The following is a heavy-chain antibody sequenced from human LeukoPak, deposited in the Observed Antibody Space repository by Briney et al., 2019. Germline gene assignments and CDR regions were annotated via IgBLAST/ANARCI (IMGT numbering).Heavy chain of an antibody. D-gene: IGHD6-13*01. CDR3: ASRPRDAAALDY. CDR2: IYSDDST. J-gene: IGHJ4*02. V-gene: IGHV3-53*01. CDR1: GFTVSGVY. Sequence: GGSLRLSCVASGFTVSGVYMSWVRQAPGKGLEWVSVIYSDDSTYYADSVKGRFTISRDYSKNTLNLQMNSLRAEDTAVYYWASRPRDAAALDYWGQGTLVTVSS.